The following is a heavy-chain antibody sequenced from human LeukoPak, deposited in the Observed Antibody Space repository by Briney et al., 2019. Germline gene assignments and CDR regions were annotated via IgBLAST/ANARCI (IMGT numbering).Heavy chain of an antibody. V-gene: IGHV3-66*01. CDR2: IYSGGST. CDR3: ARKSSGYYAVFDY. D-gene: IGHD3-22*01. J-gene: IGHJ4*02. CDR1: EFTVSSNY. Sequence: GGSLRLSCAASEFTVSSNYMSWVRQAPGKGLEWVSVIYSGGSTYYADSVKGRFTISRDNSKNTLYLQMNSLRAEDTAVYYCARKSSGYYAVFDYWGQGTLVTVSS.